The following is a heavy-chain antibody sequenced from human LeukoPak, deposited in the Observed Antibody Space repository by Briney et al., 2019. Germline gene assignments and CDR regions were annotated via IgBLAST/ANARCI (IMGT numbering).Heavy chain of an antibody. CDR1: GGSFSGYY. J-gene: IGHJ4*02. D-gene: IGHD5-24*01. V-gene: IGHV4-34*01. Sequence: SETLSLTCAVYGGSFSGYYWSWIRQPPGKGLEWIGEIHYSGRINYNPSLKSRVTISADTSNNHFSLKMNSVTAADAAVYYCSRGTDAYKCGNSWGQGTLVTVSS. CDR2: IHYSGRI. CDR3: SRGTDAYKCGNS.